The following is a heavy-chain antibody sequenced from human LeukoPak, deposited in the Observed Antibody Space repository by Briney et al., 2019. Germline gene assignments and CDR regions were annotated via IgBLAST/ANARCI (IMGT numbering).Heavy chain of an antibody. V-gene: IGHV4-34*01. CDR2: INHSGST. J-gene: IGHJ6*03. CDR3: ARGHYVVVPAGDLYYYYYIDV. D-gene: IGHD2-2*01. Sequence: PSETLSLTCAVYGGSFSGYYWSWIRKPPGKGLEWIGEINHSGSTNYNPSLKSRVTISVDTSKNQFSLKLSSVTAADTAVYYCARGHYVVVPAGDLYYYYYIDVWGKGTTLTVSS. CDR1: GGSFSGYY.